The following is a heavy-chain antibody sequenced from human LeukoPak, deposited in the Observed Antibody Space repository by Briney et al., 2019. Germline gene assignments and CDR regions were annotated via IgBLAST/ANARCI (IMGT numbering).Heavy chain of an antibody. J-gene: IGHJ3*02. Sequence: SETLSLTCTVSGGSISSGGYYWSWIRQHPGKGLEWIGYIYYSGSTYYNPSLKSRVTISVDTSKNQFSLKLSSVTAADTAVYYCARPTSSGLGNDAFDIWGQGTMITVSS. CDR1: GGSISSGGYY. V-gene: IGHV4-31*03. CDR3: ARPTSSGLGNDAFDI. CDR2: IYYSGST. D-gene: IGHD3-10*01.